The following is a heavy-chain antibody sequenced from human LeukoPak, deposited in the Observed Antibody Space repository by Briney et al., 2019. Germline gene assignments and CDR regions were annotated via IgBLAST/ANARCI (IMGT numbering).Heavy chain of an antibody. J-gene: IGHJ6*02. Sequence: PGGSLRLSCAASGFTFSTYAMRWVRQAPGKGLEWVSTITSTGDSTYYADSVKGRFTISRDNSKNTLYLQMNSLRAEDTAVYYCAKVLPYFMDVWGQGTTVTVSS. D-gene: IGHD3-9*01. V-gene: IGHV3-23*01. CDR2: ITSTGDST. CDR3: AKVLPYFMDV. CDR1: GFTFSTYA.